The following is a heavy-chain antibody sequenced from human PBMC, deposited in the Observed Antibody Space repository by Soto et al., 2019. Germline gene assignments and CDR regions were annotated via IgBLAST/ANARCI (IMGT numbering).Heavy chain of an antibody. V-gene: IGHV1-69*01. D-gene: IGHD2-15*01. CDR1: GGTFSSYA. J-gene: IGHJ6*04. Sequence: QVQLVQSGAEVKKPGSSVKVSCKASGGTFSSYAISWERQAPGQGLEWMGGIIPIFGTANYAQKFQGRVTITADEATSTAYMELSSLRTEDTGVYDCARVPCSGGSCYAPNDYYYCMDVCGKGSTVTVSS. CDR2: IIPIFGTA. CDR3: ARVPCSGGSCYAPNDYYYCMDV.